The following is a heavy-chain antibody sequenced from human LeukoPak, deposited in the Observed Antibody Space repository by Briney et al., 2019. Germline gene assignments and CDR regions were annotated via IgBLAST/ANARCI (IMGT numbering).Heavy chain of an antibody. J-gene: IGHJ6*03. V-gene: IGHV4-34*01. CDR3: ARVSWFPGTSYYSMDV. Sequence: SETLTLTCAVYGGSFSGYYWSWIRQPPGKGLEWIGEINHSGSTNYNPSLKSRVTISVDTSKNQFSLKLSSVTAADTAVYYCARVSWFPGTSYYSMDVWGKGSTVTVSS. CDR1: GGSFSGYY. D-gene: IGHD1-1*01. CDR2: INHSGST.